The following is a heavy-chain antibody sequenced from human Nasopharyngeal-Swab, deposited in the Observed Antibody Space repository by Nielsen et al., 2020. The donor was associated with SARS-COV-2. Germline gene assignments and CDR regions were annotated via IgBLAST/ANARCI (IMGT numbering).Heavy chain of an antibody. CDR1: GFTFINYA. Sequence: GESLKISCAASGFTFINYAMSWVRQAPGKGLEWVSYITSSSGIIYYADSVKGRFTISRDNAKNLLYLQMNSLRAEDTAVYYCASAHRAYGDSGYYPLDYWGKGTLVTVSS. CDR3: ASAHRAYGDSGYYPLDY. V-gene: IGHV3-48*04. CDR2: ITSSSGII. D-gene: IGHD3-22*01. J-gene: IGHJ4*02.